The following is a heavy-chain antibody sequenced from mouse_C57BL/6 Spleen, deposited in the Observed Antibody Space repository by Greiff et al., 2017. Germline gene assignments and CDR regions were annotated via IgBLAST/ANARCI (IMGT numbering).Heavy chain of an antibody. J-gene: IGHJ1*03. D-gene: IGHD2-5*01. CDR2: IWRGGST. CDR3: SKAYYSNYGSPYWYFDV. Sequence: VQLQQSGPGLVQPSQSLSITCTVSGFSLTSYGVHWVRQSPGKGLEWLGVIWRGGSTDYNAAFMSRLSITKDNSKSQVFFKMNSLQAEDTAIYYCSKAYYSNYGSPYWYFDVWGTGTTVTVSS. V-gene: IGHV2-5*01. CDR1: GFSLTSYG.